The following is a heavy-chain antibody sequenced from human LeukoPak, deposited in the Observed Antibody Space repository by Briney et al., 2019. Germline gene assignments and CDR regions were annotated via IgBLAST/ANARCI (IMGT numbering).Heavy chain of an antibody. V-gene: IGHV1-69*13. CDR1: GYTLTELS. CDR3: ARPQTYYDSWSGYPPFDY. Sequence: ASVKVSCKVSGYTLTELSMHWVRQAPGKGLEWMGGIIPMSTTTKYAQKFQGRVTITADESTSTAFMELSSLRSEDTAMYYCARPQTYYDSWSGYPPFDYWGQGTLVTVSS. J-gene: IGHJ4*02. D-gene: IGHD3-3*01. CDR2: IIPMSTTT.